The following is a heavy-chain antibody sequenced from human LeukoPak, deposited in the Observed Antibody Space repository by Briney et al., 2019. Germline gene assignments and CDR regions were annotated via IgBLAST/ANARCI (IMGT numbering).Heavy chain of an antibody. Sequence: ASLKVSCKASGYTFTSYGISWVRQAPGQGLEWMGWISTYNGNTNYAQKLQGRVTLTTDTSTNTAYMELTSLRSDDTAVYYCARPFMEQLVPFDPWGQGTLVTVSS. CDR3: ARPFMEQLVPFDP. J-gene: IGHJ5*02. V-gene: IGHV1-18*01. CDR1: GYTFTSYG. CDR2: ISTYNGNT. D-gene: IGHD6-13*01.